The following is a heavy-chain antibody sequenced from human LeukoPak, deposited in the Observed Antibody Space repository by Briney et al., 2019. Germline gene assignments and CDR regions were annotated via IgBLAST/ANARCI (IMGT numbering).Heavy chain of an antibody. CDR3: AKDGSSSWYLFDY. J-gene: IGHJ4*02. D-gene: IGHD6-13*01. Sequence: PGGSLRLSCAASGFTFSSYGMHWVRLAPGKGLEWVAVISYDGSNKYYADSVKGRFTISRDNSKNTLYLQMNSLRAEDTAVYYCAKDGSSSWYLFDYWGQGTLVTVSS. CDR2: ISYDGSNK. CDR1: GFTFSSYG. V-gene: IGHV3-30*18.